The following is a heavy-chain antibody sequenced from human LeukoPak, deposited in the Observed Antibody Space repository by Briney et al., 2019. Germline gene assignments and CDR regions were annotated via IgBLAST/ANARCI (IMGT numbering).Heavy chain of an antibody. V-gene: IGHV3-23*01. CDR2: NAGRDDGT. J-gene: IGHJ4*01. CDR1: GFIFSNYA. Sequence: GGTLRLSCAASGFIFSNYAMSWVRHAPGKGREGGSANAGRDDGTYCADSAKGRFPVYRDDPKNTLDLQMNSLRVEETAVYYCAKWGDYDILTGYYVADYWAHGTLVTVST. D-gene: IGHD3-9*01. CDR3: AKWGDYDILTGYYVADY.